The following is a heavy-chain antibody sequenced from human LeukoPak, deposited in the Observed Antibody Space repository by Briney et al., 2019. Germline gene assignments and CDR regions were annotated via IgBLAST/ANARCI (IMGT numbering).Heavy chain of an antibody. Sequence: GGSLRLSCAASGFTFSSYSMNWVRQAPGKGLEWVSSISSSSSYIYYADSVKGRFTISRDNAKNSLYLQMNSLRAEDTAVYYCARGFWSGYNFDYWGQGTLVTVSS. D-gene: IGHD3-3*01. CDR3: ARGFWSGYNFDY. CDR1: GFTFSSYS. J-gene: IGHJ4*02. CDR2: ISSSSSYI. V-gene: IGHV3-21*01.